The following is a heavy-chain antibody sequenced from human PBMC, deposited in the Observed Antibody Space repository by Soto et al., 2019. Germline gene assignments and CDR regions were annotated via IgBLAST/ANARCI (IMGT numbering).Heavy chain of an antibody. D-gene: IGHD4-17*01. J-gene: IGHJ4*02. Sequence: QLQLVESGGGVIQPGRSLRLSCAASGFSFSSHGMHWVRQAPGQGLEWVAVIGHNGVNSFYSDSVKGRFTISRDNSNNILYLQMNSLRVEDTALYYWARDDLYDDNGLEEWGQGTLVTVTS. CDR1: GFSFSSHG. CDR2: IGHNGVNS. CDR3: ARDDLYDDNGLEE. V-gene: IGHV3-33*01.